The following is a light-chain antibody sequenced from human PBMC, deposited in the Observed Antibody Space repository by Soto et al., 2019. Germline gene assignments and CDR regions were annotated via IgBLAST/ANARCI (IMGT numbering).Light chain of an antibody. Sequence: EIVMTQSPATLSVSPGDRATLSCRASQSVDNDLAWYQQKPGQPPRLLIYDASPRATGIPARFSGSQSGTEFTLTISSLLSEDFAVYFCQQYNNWPLTFGGGTKVETK. CDR3: QQYNNWPLT. J-gene: IGKJ4*01. CDR1: QSVDND. V-gene: IGKV3D-15*01. CDR2: DAS.